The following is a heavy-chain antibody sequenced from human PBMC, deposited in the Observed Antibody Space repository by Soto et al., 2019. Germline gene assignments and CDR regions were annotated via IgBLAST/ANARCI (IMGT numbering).Heavy chain of an antibody. J-gene: IGHJ4*02. V-gene: IGHV3-23*01. D-gene: IGHD4-17*01. CDR3: AKDWPGTSSVTSDY. CDR1: GFDFSSYA. CDR2: ITYTGDTT. Sequence: DVYLLESGGTLVQPGGSLRLSCAASGFDFSSYAMTWVRQAPGKVLEWVSGITYTGDTTYYADSVKGRFTISRDNYRNTRYLQMNSLRADVTAMYFCAKDWPGTSSVTSDYWGQGTLVTVSS.